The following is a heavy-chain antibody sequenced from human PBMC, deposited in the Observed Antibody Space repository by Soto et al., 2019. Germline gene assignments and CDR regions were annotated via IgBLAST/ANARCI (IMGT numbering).Heavy chain of an antibody. D-gene: IGHD5-18*01. CDR1: GASVSSGAYY. CDR3: VRALRHTAMVSPWFDP. J-gene: IGHJ5*02. CDR2: IYESGYT. Sequence: LSLTCTVSGASVSSGAYYWGWVRQRPGRGLEWIGYIYESGYTYYNTSLKSRLTISLDRSNNQFSLGLTSVTAADTAVYSCVRALRHTAMVSPWFDPWGQGTLVTVSS. V-gene: IGHV4-31*03.